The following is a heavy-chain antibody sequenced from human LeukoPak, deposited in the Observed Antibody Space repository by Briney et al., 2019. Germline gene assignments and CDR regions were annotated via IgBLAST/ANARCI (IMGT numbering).Heavy chain of an antibody. CDR3: AKELPAGWAFDY. CDR1: GFTFDDYA. J-gene: IGHJ4*02. CDR2: ISWNSGSI. Sequence: GRSLRLSCAASGFTFDDYAMHWVRQAPGKGLEWVSGISWNSGSIGYADSVKGRFTISRDNAKNSLYLQVNSLRAEDTALYYCAKELPAGWAFDYWGQGTLVTVSS. V-gene: IGHV3-9*01. D-gene: IGHD6-19*01.